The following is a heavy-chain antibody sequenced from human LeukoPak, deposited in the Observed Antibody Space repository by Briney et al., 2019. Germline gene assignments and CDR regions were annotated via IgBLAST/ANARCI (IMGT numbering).Heavy chain of an antibody. CDR1: GFTFSDYT. J-gene: IGHJ4*02. D-gene: IGHD6-13*01. Sequence: GRSLRLSCAASGFTFSDYTMQWVPQAPGKGLEWVALLPPDGSYQYYADSLKGRFTISRDNFQNALYLQMNSLRLEDTAVYYCARGLHDRSWYGAHWGQGTLLSVSS. CDR3: ARGLHDRSWYGAH. V-gene: IGHV3-30*04. CDR2: LPPDGSYQ.